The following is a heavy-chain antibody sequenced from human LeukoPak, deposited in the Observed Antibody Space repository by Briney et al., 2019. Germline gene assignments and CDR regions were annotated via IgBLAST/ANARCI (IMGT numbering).Heavy chain of an antibody. CDR2: ISAYNGNT. D-gene: IGHD2-15*01. V-gene: IGHV1-18*01. CDR3: AREMYCSGGSCYSGTPNAFDI. CDR1: GYTFTIYG. Sequence: ASVNVSCKASGYTFTIYGISWVRQAPGQGLEWMGWISAYNGNTNYAQKLQGRVTMTTDTSTSTAYMELRSLRSDDTAVYYCAREMYCSGGSCYSGTPNAFDIWGQGTMVTVSS. J-gene: IGHJ3*02.